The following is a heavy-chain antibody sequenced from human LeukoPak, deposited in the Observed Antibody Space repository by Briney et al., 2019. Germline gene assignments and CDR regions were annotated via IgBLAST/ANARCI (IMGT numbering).Heavy chain of an antibody. Sequence: GGSLRLPCAVSGLPFSNHWLTWVRQAPGKGLERVANINQDGSEKYYVDSVKGRFSISRDNAKSSLYLQMNSLRVEDTAMYFCAREGYGDYHSWGQGTIVTVSS. CDR2: INQDGSEK. V-gene: IGHV3-7*01. D-gene: IGHD4-17*01. CDR3: AREGYGDYHS. CDR1: GLPFSNHW. J-gene: IGHJ3*02.